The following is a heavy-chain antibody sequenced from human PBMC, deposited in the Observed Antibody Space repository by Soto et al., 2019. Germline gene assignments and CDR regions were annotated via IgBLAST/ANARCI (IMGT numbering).Heavy chain of an antibody. V-gene: IGHV3-23*01. J-gene: IGHJ4*02. CDR1: GFSFSSYA. Sequence: HPGGSLRLSCVASGFSFSSYAMSWVRQAPGKGLEWVSVVSAGGGSTYYAESVRGRFTISRDNSKNSLYLQMNSLRAEDTAVYYCARIYSRSSNLDYWGQGTLVTVSS. D-gene: IGHD6-6*01. CDR3: ARIYSRSSNLDY. CDR2: VSAGGGST.